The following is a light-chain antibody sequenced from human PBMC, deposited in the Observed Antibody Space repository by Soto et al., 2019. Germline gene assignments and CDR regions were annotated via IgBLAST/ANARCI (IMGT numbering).Light chain of an antibody. Sequence: DIQMTQSPASLSASVGDRVTITCRASQRISNNLNWYQQKPGKAPKLLIYGSTNLQSGVPSRFSGSGSGTDFTLTISGLQPEDIATYYCQQSFSIPYTFGQGTKQGIK. CDR2: GST. V-gene: IGKV1-39*01. CDR3: QQSFSIPYT. J-gene: IGKJ2*01. CDR1: QRISNN.